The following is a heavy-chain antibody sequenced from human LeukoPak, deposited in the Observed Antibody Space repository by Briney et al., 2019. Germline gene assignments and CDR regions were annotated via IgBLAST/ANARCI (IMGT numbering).Heavy chain of an antibody. J-gene: IGHJ4*02. V-gene: IGHV3-48*01. CDR3: ARGVGYCSGGSCYRVPFDY. D-gene: IGHD2-15*01. CDR2: ISSSSNTI. CDR1: GFTFSSYS. Sequence: PGGSLRLSCAASGFTFSSYSMTWVRQAPGKGLEWVSYISSSSNTIYYADSVKGRFTISRDNAKNSLYLQMNSLRAEDTAVYYCARGVGYCSGGSCYRVPFDYWGQGTLVTVSS.